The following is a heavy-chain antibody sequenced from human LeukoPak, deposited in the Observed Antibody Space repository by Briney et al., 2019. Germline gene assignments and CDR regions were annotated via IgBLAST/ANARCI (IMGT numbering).Heavy chain of an antibody. J-gene: IGHJ4*02. CDR3: AKDWSPPAHYYFDY. V-gene: IGHV3-30*18. CDR1: GFTLSNYG. CDR2: ISNDGSNK. Sequence: GGSLRLSCAASGFTLSNYGMHWVRQAPGKGLEWVTLISNDGSNKQYADSVKGRFTISRDNSKSTLYLQTNSLRAEDTAVYYCAKDWSPPAHYYFDYWGQGTLVTVSS. D-gene: IGHD3-3*01.